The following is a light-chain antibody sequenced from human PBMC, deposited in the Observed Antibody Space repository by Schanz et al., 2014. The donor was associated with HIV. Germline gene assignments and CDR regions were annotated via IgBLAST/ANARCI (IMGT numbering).Light chain of an antibody. CDR3: SSYTSSSTLV. J-gene: IGLJ2*01. Sequence: QSVLTQPPSASGSPGQSVTISCTGTSTDVGAYDFVSWYQQHPGKAPKLMIYDVNKRPSGVPDRFSGSKSGNTASLTISGLQAEDEADYYCSSYTSSSTLVFGGGTKLTVL. CDR2: DVN. V-gene: IGLV2-8*01. CDR1: STDVGAYDF.